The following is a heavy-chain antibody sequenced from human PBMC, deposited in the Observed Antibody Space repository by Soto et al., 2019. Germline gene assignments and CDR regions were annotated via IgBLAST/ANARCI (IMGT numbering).Heavy chain of an antibody. D-gene: IGHD2-2*01. CDR3: ARSGRYCSSPTCYSDY. V-gene: IGHV5-51*01. CDR1: GYTFANSW. Sequence: GESLKISCKGSGYTFANSWIGWVRQMPGKGLEWMGIIYPDDSDTRYSPSFQGQVTISADKSITTAYLQWSSLKASDAAMYYCARSGRYCSSPTCYSDYWGQGTLVTVSS. CDR2: IYPDDSDT. J-gene: IGHJ4*02.